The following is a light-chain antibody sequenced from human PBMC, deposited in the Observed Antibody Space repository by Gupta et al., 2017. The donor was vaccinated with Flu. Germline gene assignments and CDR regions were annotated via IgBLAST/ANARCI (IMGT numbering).Light chain of an antibody. CDR3: QQDYSYSS. J-gene: IGKJ1*01. CDR2: KAS. Sequence: DIQMTQSPSTLSASVGDRVTITCRASQSISSWLAWYQQKPGKAPKLLIYKASSLESGVPSRFSGSGSGTEFTLTISSLQPDDFATYYCQQDYSYSSFGQGTKVEIK. V-gene: IGKV1-5*03. CDR1: QSISSW.